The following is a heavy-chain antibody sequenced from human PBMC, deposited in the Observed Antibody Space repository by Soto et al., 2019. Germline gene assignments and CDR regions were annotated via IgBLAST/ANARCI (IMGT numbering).Heavy chain of an antibody. V-gene: IGHV3-64D*06. Sequence: GSLRLSGSASGLTCSSYAMHWVRMFPGKGLEYVSAISSNGGSTYYADSVKGRFTISRDNSKNTLYLQMSSLRAEDTAVYYCVKEALGYCSGGSCYSHFDYWGQGSLVTVSS. J-gene: IGHJ4*02. CDR2: ISSNGGST. CDR1: GLTCSSYA. D-gene: IGHD2-15*01. CDR3: VKEALGYCSGGSCYSHFDY.